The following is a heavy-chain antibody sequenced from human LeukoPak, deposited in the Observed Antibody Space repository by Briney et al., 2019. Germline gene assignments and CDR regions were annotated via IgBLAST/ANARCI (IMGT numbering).Heavy chain of an antibody. CDR1: GFTFDDYA. CDR2: ISWNSGSI. CDR3: ASWKHPLDY. V-gene: IGHV3-9*01. D-gene: IGHD1-1*01. J-gene: IGHJ4*02. Sequence: GRSLRLSCAASGFTFDDYAMHWVRQAPGKGLEWVSGISWNSGSIGYADSAKGRFTISRDNAKNSLYLQMNSLRAEDTAVYYCASWKHPLDYWGQGTLVTVSS.